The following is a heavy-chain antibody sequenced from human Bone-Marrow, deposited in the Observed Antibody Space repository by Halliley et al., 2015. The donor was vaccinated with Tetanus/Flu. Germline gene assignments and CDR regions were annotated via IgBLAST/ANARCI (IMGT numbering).Heavy chain of an antibody. CDR3: ARAPGGDYVGYYGMDV. CDR2: YEGSNN. V-gene: IGHV3-33*01. Sequence: YEGSNNYYADSVRGRFTISRDIYKNTLNLQMNSLRADDTATYHFARAPGGDYVGYYGMDVWGLGTTVTVSS. D-gene: IGHD4-17*01. J-gene: IGHJ6*02.